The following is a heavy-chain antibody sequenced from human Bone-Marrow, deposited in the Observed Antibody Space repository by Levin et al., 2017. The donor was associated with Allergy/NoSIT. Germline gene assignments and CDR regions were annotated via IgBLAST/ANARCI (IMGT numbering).Heavy chain of an antibody. V-gene: IGHV1-2*02. J-gene: IGHJ4*02. D-gene: IGHD6-6*01. CDR3: ARASFPDYTTSSVADY. Sequence: ASVKVSCKTSGYIFTDYYMHWVRQAPGQGLEWMGWINPHSGDTTYAQEFQGRVAMTRDTSISTAYMALSRLKSDDSAFYYCARASFPDYTTSSVADYWGQGTLVTVSS. CDR2: INPHSGDT. CDR1: GYIFTDYY.